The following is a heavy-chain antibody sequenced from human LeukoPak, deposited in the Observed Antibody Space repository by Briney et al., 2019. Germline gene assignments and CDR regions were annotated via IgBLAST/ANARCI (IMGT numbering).Heavy chain of an antibody. CDR3: AXHHDSSGYYSDY. Sequence: SETLSLTCTVSGGSISSYYWSWIRQPPGKGLEWIGYIYYSGSTNYNPSVKSRVTISVDTSKNQFSLKLSSVTAADTAVYYCAXHHDSSGYYSDYWGQGTLVTVSS. CDR2: IYYSGST. CDR1: GGSISSYY. J-gene: IGHJ4*02. D-gene: IGHD3-22*01. V-gene: IGHV4-59*08.